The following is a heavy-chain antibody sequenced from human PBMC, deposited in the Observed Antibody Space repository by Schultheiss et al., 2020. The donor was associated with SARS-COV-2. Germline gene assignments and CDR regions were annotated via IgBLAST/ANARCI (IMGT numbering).Heavy chain of an antibody. J-gene: IGHJ4*02. Sequence: GGSLRLSCKGSGYSFTSYWIGWVRQMPGKGLEWMGIIYPGDSDTRYSPSFQGQVTVSADRSISTAYLQWSSLKASDTAMYYCARRARYYYDSSGYYGYWGQGTLVTVSS. CDR2: IYPGDSDT. CDR3: ARRARYYYDSSGYYGY. D-gene: IGHD3-22*01. CDR1: GYSFTSYW. V-gene: IGHV5-51*01.